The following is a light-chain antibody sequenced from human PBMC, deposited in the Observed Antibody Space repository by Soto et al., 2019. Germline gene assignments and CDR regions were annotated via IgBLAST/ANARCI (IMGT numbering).Light chain of an antibody. CDR3: QQHADWPLT. CDR1: QNISRW. Sequence: DIQMTQSPSTLSASVGDRVTITCRASQNISRWLAWYQQKPGKAPKFLIYAASTRATGIPARFSGSGSGTDFTLTISSLEPEDFAVYYCQQHADWPLTFGGGTKVEIK. CDR2: AAS. V-gene: IGKV1-5*01. J-gene: IGKJ4*01.